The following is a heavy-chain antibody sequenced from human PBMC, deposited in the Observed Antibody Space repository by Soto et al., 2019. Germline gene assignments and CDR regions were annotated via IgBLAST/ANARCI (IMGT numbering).Heavy chain of an antibody. CDR2: MNPNSGNT. Sequence: ASVKVSCKASGYTFTSYDINWVRQATGQGLEWMGWMNPNSGNTGYAQKFQGRVTMTRNTSISTAYMELSSLRSEDTAVYYCHTAMVRGYYYYGMDVWGQGTTVTVSS. CDR3: HTAMVRGYYYYGMDV. J-gene: IGHJ6*02. V-gene: IGHV1-8*01. D-gene: IGHD5-18*01. CDR1: GYTFTSYD.